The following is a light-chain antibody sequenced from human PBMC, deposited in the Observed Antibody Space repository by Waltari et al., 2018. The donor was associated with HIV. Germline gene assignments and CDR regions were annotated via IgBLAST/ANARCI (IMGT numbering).Light chain of an antibody. CDR3: CSYAGRSTVV. CDR2: DVH. V-gene: IGLV2-23*02. Sequence: QSALTQPASVSGSPGQSITISFTGTSSDVGDYNYVSWYPQHPGKAPKLMIYDVHKRPSGVSKRFSGSKSGNTASLTISGLQAEDEADYYCCSYAGRSTVVFGGGTKLTVL. J-gene: IGLJ2*01. CDR1: SSDVGDYNY.